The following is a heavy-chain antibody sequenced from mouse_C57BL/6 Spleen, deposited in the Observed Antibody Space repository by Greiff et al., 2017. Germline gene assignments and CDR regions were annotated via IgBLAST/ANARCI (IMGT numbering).Heavy chain of an antibody. CDR3: ARYGSSPYAMDY. V-gene: IGHV1-54*01. CDR1: GYAFTNYL. CDR2: INPGSGGT. Sequence: QVQLQQSGAELVRPGTSVKVSCKASGYAFTNYLIEWVKQRPGQGLEWIGVINPGSGGTNYNEKFKGKATLTADKSSSTAYMQLSSLTSEDSAVYCCARYGSSPYAMDYWGQGTSVTVSS. D-gene: IGHD1-1*01. J-gene: IGHJ4*01.